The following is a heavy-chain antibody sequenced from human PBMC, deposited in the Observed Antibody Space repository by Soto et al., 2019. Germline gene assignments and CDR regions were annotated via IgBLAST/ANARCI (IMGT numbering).Heavy chain of an antibody. J-gene: IGHJ4*02. CDR2: IYLDDDK. V-gene: IGHV2-5*02. Sequence: QITLKESGPTLVKPTQTLTLTCTFTGFSLSPSRVGVGWMRQPPGQALECLAVIYLDDDKRYSPSLKSRLTITKDTSKNQVVLTMTNMDPVDTATYYCAHKLRGHFDFWGQGALVTVSS. CDR1: GFSLSPSRVG. D-gene: IGHD3-10*01. CDR3: AHKLRGHFDF.